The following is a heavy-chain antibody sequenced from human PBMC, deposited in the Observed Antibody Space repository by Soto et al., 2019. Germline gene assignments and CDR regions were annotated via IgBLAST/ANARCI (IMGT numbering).Heavy chain of an antibody. J-gene: IGHJ4*02. V-gene: IGHV1-69*12. D-gene: IGHD2-15*01. CDR2: IIPIFGTA. Sequence: QVQLVQSGAEVKKPGSSVKVSCKASGGTLSSYAISWVRQAPGQGLEWMGGIIPIFGTANYAQKFHGRVTITADESTSTAYKELSSLSSEDMAVYYCARESRYCSGGSCYVLPGIDYWGQGTLVTVSS. CDR1: GGTLSSYA. CDR3: ARESRYCSGGSCYVLPGIDY.